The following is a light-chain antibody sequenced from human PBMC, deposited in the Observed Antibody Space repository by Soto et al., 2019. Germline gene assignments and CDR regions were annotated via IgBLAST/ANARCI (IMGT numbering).Light chain of an antibody. V-gene: IGLV2-23*01. CDR2: EGT. J-gene: IGLJ1*01. CDR3: CSYASSSTYV. CDR1: SSDVGSYNL. Sequence: QSALTQPASVSGSPGQSITICCTGTSSDVGSYNLVSWYQQHPGKAPKLMIYEGTKRPSGVSDRFSGSRSGNTASLTISGLQAEDEADYYCCSYASSSTYVFGTGTKLTVL.